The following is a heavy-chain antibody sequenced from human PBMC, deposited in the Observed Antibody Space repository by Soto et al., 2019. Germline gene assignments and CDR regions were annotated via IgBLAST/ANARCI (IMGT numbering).Heavy chain of an antibody. V-gene: IGHV3-30*18. CDR3: AKVRFGDQNDY. CDR2: ISYDGSNK. Sequence: QVQLVESGGGVVQPGRSLRLSCAASGFTFSSYGMHWVRQAPGKGLEWVAVISYDGSNKYYADSVKGRFTISRDNSKNTLYLQMNSLRDEDTAVYYCAKVRFGDQNDYWGQGTLVTVSS. J-gene: IGHJ4*02. D-gene: IGHD3-10*01. CDR1: GFTFSSYG.